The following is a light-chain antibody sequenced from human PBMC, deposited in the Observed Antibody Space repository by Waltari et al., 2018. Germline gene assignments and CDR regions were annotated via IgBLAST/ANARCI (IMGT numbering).Light chain of an antibody. Sequence: DILMTQSPSSLSASVGDRVTITCQASQGIINFFNWYQQKPGKAPKLLIYDASILETGVPSRFRGRGSGTDFTFTISSLQPEDIATYYCQQHHNLPITFGQGARLEIK. CDR2: DAS. V-gene: IGKV1-33*01. J-gene: IGKJ5*01. CDR3: QQHHNLPIT. CDR1: QGIINF.